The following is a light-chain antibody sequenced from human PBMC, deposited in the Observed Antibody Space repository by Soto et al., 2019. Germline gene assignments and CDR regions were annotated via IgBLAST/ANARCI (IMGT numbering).Light chain of an antibody. CDR1: RRDVGGYNY. V-gene: IGLV2-14*01. Sequence: QSVLTQPASVSGSPGQSITISCTGTRRDVGGYNYVSWYQQYPGKSPKLLIYEVTHRPSGVSNRFSGSKSGNTASLTISGLQAEDEADYYCSSYTISNPLPFAFGTGTKV. J-gene: IGLJ1*01. CDR2: EVT. CDR3: SSYTISNPLPFA.